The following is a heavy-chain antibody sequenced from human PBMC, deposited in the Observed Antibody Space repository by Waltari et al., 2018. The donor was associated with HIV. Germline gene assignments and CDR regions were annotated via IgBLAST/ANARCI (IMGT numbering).Heavy chain of an antibody. J-gene: IGHJ6*02. CDR3: ARMYYGSWFTMADYGLDV. Sequence: VQLVQSGAEVKKPGASVTVSCKASGYTFSGHYIHWVRQPPGQGLEWLGRIDPDSGLANYAQTFQGRVTMTRAKSIGTVYLKLSGLRSDDTALYYCARMYYGSWFTMADYGLDVWGQGTTVTVSS. V-gene: IGHV1-2*06. D-gene: IGHD3-10*01. CDR1: GYTFSGHY. CDR2: IDPDSGLA.